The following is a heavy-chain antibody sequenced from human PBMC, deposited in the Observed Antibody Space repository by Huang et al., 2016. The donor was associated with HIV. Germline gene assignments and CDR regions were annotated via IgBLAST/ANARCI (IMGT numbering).Heavy chain of an antibody. D-gene: IGHD3-22*01. V-gene: IGHV3-23*01. J-gene: IGHJ3*02. CDR2: TTASGGST. CDR1: GFTFGSYA. Sequence: EVQLLESGGGLAQHGGSLRLSCTASGFTFGSYALNWVRQAPGKGVEWVSGTTASGGSTYYAKSVKGRFTISRDNSKNTLYLQMNSLRAEDTALYYCAKHLGGRRGFTFIVLFGAFDMWGQGTMVTVSS. CDR3: AKHLGGRRGFTFIVLFGAFDM.